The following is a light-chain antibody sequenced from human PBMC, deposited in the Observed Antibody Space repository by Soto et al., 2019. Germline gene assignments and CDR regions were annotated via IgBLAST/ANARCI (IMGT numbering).Light chain of an antibody. CDR1: QSISNW. V-gene: IGKV1-5*03. CDR3: QHYNSNSPWT. J-gene: IGKJ1*01. Sequence: DIQMTQSPSTLSASVGDRVTITCRASQSISNWLAWYQQKPGKAPNLLIYKASSLESGVPSRFSGSGSGTEFTLTISSLQPDDFATYYCQHYNSNSPWTFGQGTKVEIK. CDR2: KAS.